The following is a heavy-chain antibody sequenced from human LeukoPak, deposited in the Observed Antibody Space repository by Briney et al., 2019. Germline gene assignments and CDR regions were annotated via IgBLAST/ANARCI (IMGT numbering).Heavy chain of an antibody. CDR3: ARDRITMVRGVISYWFDP. D-gene: IGHD3-10*01. CDR2: IYYSGST. V-gene: IGHV4-31*03. CDR1: GGSISSGGYY. J-gene: IGHJ5*02. Sequence: SETLSLTCTVSGGSISSGGYYWSWIRQHPGKGLEWIGYIYYSGSTYYNPSLKSRVTISVDTSKNQFSLKLSSVTAADTAVYYCARDRITMVRGVISYWFDPWGQGTLVTVS.